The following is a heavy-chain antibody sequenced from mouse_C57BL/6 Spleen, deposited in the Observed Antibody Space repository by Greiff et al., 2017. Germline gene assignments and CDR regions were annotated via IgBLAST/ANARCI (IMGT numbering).Heavy chain of an antibody. V-gene: IGHV1-18*01. CDR1: GYTFTDYN. CDR2: INPNTGGT. D-gene: IGHD2-1*01. Sequence: VQLQQSGPELVKPGASVKIPCKASGYTFTDYNMDWVKQSHGKSLEWIGDINPNTGGTIDYQKFKGKATLTVDKNSSTAYMELRSLTSEDTAVYYCARRKIYYGNYGWFDYWGQGTTLTVSS. J-gene: IGHJ2*01. CDR3: ARRKIYYGNYGWFDY.